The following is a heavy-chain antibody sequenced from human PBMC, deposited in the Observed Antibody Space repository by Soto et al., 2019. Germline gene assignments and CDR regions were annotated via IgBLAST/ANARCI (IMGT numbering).Heavy chain of an antibody. CDR2: ISDSGGST. Sequence: EVQLLESGGGLVQPGGSLRLSCAASGFTFSSYAMSWVRQAPGKGLEWVSAISDSGGSTYYADSVKGRFTISRDNSKNTLYLQMNSLRAEDTAVYYCAKGGHYYYGMDVWGQGTTVTVSS. V-gene: IGHV3-23*01. CDR1: GFTFSSYA. CDR3: AKGGHYYYGMDV. J-gene: IGHJ6*02. D-gene: IGHD3-10*01.